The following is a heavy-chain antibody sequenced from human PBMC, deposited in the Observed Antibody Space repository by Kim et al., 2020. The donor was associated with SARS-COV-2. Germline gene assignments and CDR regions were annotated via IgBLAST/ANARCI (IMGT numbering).Heavy chain of an antibody. J-gene: IGHJ4*02. V-gene: IGHV3-9*01. Sequence: DSVKGRFAISRDNAKKALYLQMNSLRAGDTALYYCAKAARGDTVRTDFDYWGQGTLGTVSS. D-gene: IGHD3-10*01. CDR3: AKAARGDTVRTDFDY.